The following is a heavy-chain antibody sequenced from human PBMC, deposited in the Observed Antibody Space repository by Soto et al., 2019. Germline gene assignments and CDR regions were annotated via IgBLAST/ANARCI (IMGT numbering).Heavy chain of an antibody. V-gene: IGHV3-23*01. CDR2: FRAGGDDGTT. CDR1: GFTFSGYS. Sequence: GGSLRLSCVASGFTFSGYSMSWVRQAPGKGLEWVSGFRAGGDDGTTYYADSVKGRFTISRDNSKNTLFLQMNSLRAEDTAIYFCAKKVTSGSGSHYFDYFGQGALVTVSS. CDR3: AKKVTSGSGSHYFDY. J-gene: IGHJ4*02. D-gene: IGHD3-10*01.